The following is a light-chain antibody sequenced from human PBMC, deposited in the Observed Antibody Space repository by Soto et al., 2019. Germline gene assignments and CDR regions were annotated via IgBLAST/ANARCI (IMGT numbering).Light chain of an antibody. V-gene: IGLV2-8*01. Sequence: QSALTQPPSASGSPGQSVTISCTGTSSDVGGYKYVSWYQQHPGKAPKLMIYEVSTRPSGVPDRFSGSKSGNTASLTVSGLQAEDEADYYCSSYAGSNNLVFGGGTKVTVL. CDR3: SSYAGSNNLV. CDR2: EVS. CDR1: SSDVGGYKY. J-gene: IGLJ2*01.